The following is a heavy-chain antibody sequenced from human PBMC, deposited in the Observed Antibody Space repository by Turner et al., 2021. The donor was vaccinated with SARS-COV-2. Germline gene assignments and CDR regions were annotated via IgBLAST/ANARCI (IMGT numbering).Heavy chain of an antibody. CDR1: GFTFSSYG. Sequence: QVQLVESGGGVVQPVRSLRLSCEASGFTFSSYGMHWVRQAPGKGLEWVAVIWYDGSNKYYADSVKGRFTVSRDNSKNTLYLQMNSLRAEDTAVYYCARDPNAGYYYMDVWGKGTTVTVSS. CDR2: IWYDGSNK. V-gene: IGHV3-33*01. CDR3: ARDPNAGYYYMDV. J-gene: IGHJ6*03. D-gene: IGHD2-8*01.